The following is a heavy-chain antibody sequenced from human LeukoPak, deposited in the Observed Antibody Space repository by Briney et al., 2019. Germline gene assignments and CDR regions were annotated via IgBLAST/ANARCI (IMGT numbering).Heavy chain of an antibody. J-gene: IGHJ6*03. V-gene: IGHV3-23*01. CDR2: ISGSGGST. CDR1: GFSFSSYG. CDR3: ARDPYNGNYGDSYYYYMDV. D-gene: IGHD1-26*01. Sequence: GGSLRLSCAASGFSFSSYGMSWVRQAPGKGRGWVSGISGSGGSTYYADSVKGRFTISRDNAKSSLYLQMNGLRAEDTAIYYCARDPYNGNYGDSYYYYMDVWGKGTTVTISS.